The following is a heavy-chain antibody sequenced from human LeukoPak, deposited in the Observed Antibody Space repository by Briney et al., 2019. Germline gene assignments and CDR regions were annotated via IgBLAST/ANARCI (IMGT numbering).Heavy chain of an antibody. CDR1: GGSISSYY. CDR2: IYTSGST. V-gene: IGHV4-4*07. CDR3: ARDDYYDSSGYLQPYYYYYGMDV. J-gene: IGHJ6*02. D-gene: IGHD3-22*01. Sequence: SETLSLTCTVSGGSISSYYWSWIRQPAGKGLEWIGRIYTSGSTYYNPSLKSRVTISVDTSKNQFSLKLSSVTAADTAVYYCARDDYYDSSGYLQPYYYYYGMDVWGQGTTVTVSS.